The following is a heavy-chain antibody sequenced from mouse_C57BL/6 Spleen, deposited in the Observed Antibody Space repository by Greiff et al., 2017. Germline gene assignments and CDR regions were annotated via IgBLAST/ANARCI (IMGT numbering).Heavy chain of an antibody. CDR3: ARWSPITTVSYAMDY. D-gene: IGHD1-1*01. CDR1: GYAFSSSW. CDR2: IYPGDGDT. Sequence: VQLVESGPELVKPGASVKISCKASGYAFSSSWMNWVKQRPGKGLEWIGRIYPGDGDTNYNGKFKGKATLTADKSSSTAYMQLGSLTSEDSAVYFCARWSPITTVSYAMDYWGQGTSVTVAS. J-gene: IGHJ4*01. V-gene: IGHV1-82*01.